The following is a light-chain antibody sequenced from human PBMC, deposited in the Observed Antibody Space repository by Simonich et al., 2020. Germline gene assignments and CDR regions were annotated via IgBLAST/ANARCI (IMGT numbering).Light chain of an antibody. CDR3: SSYTSSSSVV. V-gene: IGLV2-14*01. CDR2: DVS. Sequence: QSALTQPASVSGSPGQSITISCTGTSSDVGGYNYVSWNQQHPGKAPKLMIYDVSERPAGVSKRFAGSQSCNTASLTISGLQAEDEADYYCSSYTSSSSVVFGGGTKLTVL. CDR1: SSDVGGYNY. J-gene: IGLJ2*01.